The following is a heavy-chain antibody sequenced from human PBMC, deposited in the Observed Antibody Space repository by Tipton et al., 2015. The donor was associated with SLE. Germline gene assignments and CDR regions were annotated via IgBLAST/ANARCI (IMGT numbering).Heavy chain of an antibody. V-gene: IGHV4-59*12. J-gene: IGHJ1*01. Sequence: TLSLTCTVSGGSISSYYWSWIRQPPGKGLEWIGYIYYSGSTNYNPSLKSRVTISVDTSKNQFSLELSSVTAADTAVYYCAREGSSCLFQHWGQGTLVTVSS. D-gene: IGHD6-13*01. CDR2: IYYSGST. CDR1: GGSISSYY. CDR3: AREGSSCLFQH.